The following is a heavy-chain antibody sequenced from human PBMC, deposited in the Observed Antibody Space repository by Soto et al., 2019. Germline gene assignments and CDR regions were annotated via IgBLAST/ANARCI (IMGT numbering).Heavy chain of an antibody. CDR1: GFTFSSYA. D-gene: IGHD4-17*01. CDR3: ARDYSTVTIYYYYYGMDV. J-gene: IGHJ6*02. Sequence: QVQLVESGGGVVQPGRSLRLSCAASGFTFSSYAMHWVRQAPGKGLEWVAVISYDGSNKYYADSVKGRFTISRDNSKNTXXLQMNSLRAEDTAVYYCARDYSTVTIYYYYYGMDVWGQGTTVTVSS. V-gene: IGHV3-30-3*01. CDR2: ISYDGSNK.